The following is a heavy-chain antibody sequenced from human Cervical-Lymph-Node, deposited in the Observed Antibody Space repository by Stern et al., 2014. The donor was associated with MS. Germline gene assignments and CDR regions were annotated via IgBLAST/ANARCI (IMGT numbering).Heavy chain of an antibody. CDR1: GFTFSSSG. J-gene: IGHJ1*01. V-gene: IGHV3-33*01. D-gene: IGHD4-23*01. CDR2: IYYDGSNR. Sequence: QVQLVQSGGGVVQPGRSLRLSCAASGFTFSSSGMHWVSQAPGKGLEWLAIIYYDGSNRYYADSVKGRFTISRDNSKNTLYLQMNSLRAEDTAVYYCAREGGNTAEYFQHWGQGTLVTVSS. CDR3: AREGGNTAEYFQH.